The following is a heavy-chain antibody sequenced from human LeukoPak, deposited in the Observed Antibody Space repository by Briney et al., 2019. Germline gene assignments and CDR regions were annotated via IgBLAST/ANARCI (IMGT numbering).Heavy chain of an antibody. CDR2: TYYRSKWYN. CDR1: GDSVSGNSAA. D-gene: IGHD2-15*01. V-gene: IGHV6-1*01. Sequence: SQTLSLTCAISGDSVSGNSAAWNWIRQSPSRGLEWLGRTYYRSKWYNDYAVSVKSRITINPDTSKNQFSLQLNSVTPEDTAVYYCARDRRSCSGGSCYKGGDWFDPWGQGTLVTVSS. J-gene: IGHJ5*02. CDR3: ARDRRSCSGGSCYKGGDWFDP.